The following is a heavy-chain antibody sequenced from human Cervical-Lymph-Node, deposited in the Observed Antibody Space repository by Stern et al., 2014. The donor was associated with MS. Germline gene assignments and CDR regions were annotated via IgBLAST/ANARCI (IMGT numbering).Heavy chain of an antibody. CDR3: AKARWQQVISDH. CDR2: ISGSGGGT. D-gene: IGHD2-21*01. Sequence: VQLVESGGGLVQPGGSVRLSCAASGFTFRNHAMSWVRQAPGKGLEWVSGISGSGGGTFYADSVKGRFTISRDNSKDAVYLQMNSLRAEDTALYYCAKARWQQVISDHWGQGTLVTVSS. V-gene: IGHV3-23*04. J-gene: IGHJ4*02. CDR1: GFTFRNHA.